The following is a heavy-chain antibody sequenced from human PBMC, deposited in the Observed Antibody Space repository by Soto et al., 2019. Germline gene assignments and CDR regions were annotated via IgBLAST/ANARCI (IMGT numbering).Heavy chain of an antibody. D-gene: IGHD6-19*01. CDR1: GFTFSSYA. V-gene: IGHV3-30-3*01. CDR3: AGLRFIPQGLVRGDYFDY. Sequence: QVQLVESGGGVVQPGRSLRLSCAASGFTFSSYAMHWVRQAPGKGLEWVAVISYDGSNKYYADSVKGRFTISRDNSKNALYPQMNSLRAEGTAVYYCAGLRFIPQGLVRGDYFDYWGQGTLVTVSS. J-gene: IGHJ4*02. CDR2: ISYDGSNK.